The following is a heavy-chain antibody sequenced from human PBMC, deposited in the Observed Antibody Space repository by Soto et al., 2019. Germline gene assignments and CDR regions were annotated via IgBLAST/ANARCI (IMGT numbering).Heavy chain of an antibody. CDR2: INHSGST. CDR1: GGSFSGYY. V-gene: IGHV4-34*01. D-gene: IGHD3-22*01. J-gene: IGHJ4*02. CDR3: ALFNSSGYSVDY. Sequence: SETLSLTCAVYGGSFSGYYWSWIRQPPGKGLEWIGEINHSGSTNYNPSLKSRVTISVDTSKNQFSLKLSSVTAADTAVYYCALFNSSGYSVDYWGQGTLVTVSS.